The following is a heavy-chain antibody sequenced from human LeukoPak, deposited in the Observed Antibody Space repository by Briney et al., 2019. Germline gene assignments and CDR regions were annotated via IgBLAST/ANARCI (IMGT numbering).Heavy chain of an antibody. Sequence: SETLSLTCAVYGGSFSGYYWSWIRQPPGKGLEWIGEINHSGSTNYNPSLKSRVTISVDTSKNQFSLKLSSVTADDTAVYYCARDSDRFGGVIVTPIDYWGQGTLVTVSS. V-gene: IGHV4-34*01. CDR3: ARDSDRFGGVIVTPIDY. CDR1: GGSFSGYY. J-gene: IGHJ4*02. D-gene: IGHD3-16*02. CDR2: INHSGST.